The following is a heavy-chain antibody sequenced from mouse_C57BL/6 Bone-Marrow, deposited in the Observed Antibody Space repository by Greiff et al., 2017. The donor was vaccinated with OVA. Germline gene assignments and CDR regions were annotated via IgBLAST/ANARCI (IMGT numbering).Heavy chain of an antibody. Sequence: QVTLKESGPGILQSSQTLSLTCSFSGFSLSTSGMGVSWIRQPSGKGLEWLAHIYWDDDKRSNPSLQSRLTISKDNSRNQVFLKITRVDTADTATYYCARRGGPYWYFDVWGTGTTVTVSS. CDR3: ARRGGPYWYFDV. CDR1: GFSLSTSGMG. CDR2: IYWDDDK. J-gene: IGHJ1*03. D-gene: IGHD3-3*01. V-gene: IGHV8-12*01.